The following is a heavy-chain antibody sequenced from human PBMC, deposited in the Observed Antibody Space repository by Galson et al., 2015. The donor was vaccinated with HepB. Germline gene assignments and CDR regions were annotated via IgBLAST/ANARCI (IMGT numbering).Heavy chain of an antibody. CDR3: ARDPSMTTVTPYYIDY. J-gene: IGHJ4*02. CDR2: TSSDGSNK. D-gene: IGHD4-17*01. CDR1: GFTFSYYA. V-gene: IGHV3-30-3*01. Sequence: SLRLSCAASGFTFSYYAMHWVRQAPGKGLEWVSVTSSDGSNKYYAESVKGRFTISRDNSKNTRYLQMNSLRSEDTAVYYCARDPSMTTVTPYYIDYWGQGTLVTVSS.